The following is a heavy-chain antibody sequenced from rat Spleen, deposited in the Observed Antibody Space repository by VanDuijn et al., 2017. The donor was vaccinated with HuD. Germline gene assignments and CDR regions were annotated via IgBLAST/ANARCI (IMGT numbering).Heavy chain of an antibody. J-gene: IGHJ2*01. CDR1: GFTFSRSA. Sequence: EVQLVESGGGLVQPGNSLKLSCAASGFTFSRSAMAWVRQAPTKGLEWVATISYDGSSTYYRDSVKGRYTISRDNAKSTLYLQMDSLRSEDTASYYCARLALLTTAPYYFDYWGQGVMVTVYS. CDR3: ARLALLTTAPYYFDY. D-gene: IGHD1-8*01. CDR2: ISYDGSST. V-gene: IGHV5-29*01.